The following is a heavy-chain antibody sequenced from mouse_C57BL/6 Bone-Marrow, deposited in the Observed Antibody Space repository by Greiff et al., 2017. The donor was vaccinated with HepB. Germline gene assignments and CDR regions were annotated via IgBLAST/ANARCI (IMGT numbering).Heavy chain of an antibody. V-gene: IGHV1-53*01. CDR3: ARERLLRALYFDY. J-gene: IGHJ2*01. Sequence: VQLQQPGTELVKPGASVKLSCKASGYTFTSYWMHWVKQRPGQGLEWIGNINPSNGGTNYNEKFKSKATLTVDKSSSTAYMQLSSLTSEDSAVYYCARERLLRALYFDYWGQGTTLTVSS. CDR1: GYTFTSYW. D-gene: IGHD1-1*01. CDR2: INPSNGGT.